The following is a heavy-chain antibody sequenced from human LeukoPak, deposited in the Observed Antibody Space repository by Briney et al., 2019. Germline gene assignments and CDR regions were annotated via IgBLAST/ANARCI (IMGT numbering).Heavy chain of an antibody. V-gene: IGHV3-15*01. J-gene: IGHJ4*02. CDR1: GFTFSNAW. CDR3: TTRWSWGPERRTTFDY. CDR2: IKSKTDGGTT. Sequence: GGSLRLSCAASGFTFSNAWMSWVRQAPGKGLEWVGRIKSKTDGGTTDYAAPVKGRFTISRDDSKNMLYLQMNSLKTEDTAVYYCTTRWSWGPERRTTFDYWGQGTLVTVSS. D-gene: IGHD2/OR15-2a*01.